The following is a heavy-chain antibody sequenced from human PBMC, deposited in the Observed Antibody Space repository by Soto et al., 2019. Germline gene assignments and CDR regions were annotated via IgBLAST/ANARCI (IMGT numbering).Heavy chain of an antibody. D-gene: IGHD3-10*01. CDR2: INHSGST. CDR3: ARDRRYYGSGSYYGGSYYYYGMDV. CDR1: GGSFSGYY. Sequence: PSETLSLTCAVYGGSFSGYYWSWIRQPPGKGLEWIGEINHSGSTNYNPSLKSRVTISVDTSKNQFSLKLSSVTAADTAVYYCARDRRYYGSGSYYGGSYYYYGMDVWGQGTTVTVSS. V-gene: IGHV4-34*01. J-gene: IGHJ6*02.